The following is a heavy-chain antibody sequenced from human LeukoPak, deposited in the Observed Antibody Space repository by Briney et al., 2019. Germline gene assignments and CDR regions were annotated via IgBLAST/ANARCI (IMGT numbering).Heavy chain of an antibody. CDR2: ISGNGGST. V-gene: IGHV3-23*01. CDR1: GFTFSSYA. D-gene: IGHD4-17*01. CDR3: AKDPILNGDFPDAFDI. J-gene: IGHJ3*02. Sequence: GGSLRLSCAASGFTFSSYAMSWVRQAPGKGLEWVSAISGNGGSTYYEDSVKGRFTISRDNSKNTLYLQMNRLRAEDTDVYYCAKDPILNGDFPDAFDIWGQGTMVTVSS.